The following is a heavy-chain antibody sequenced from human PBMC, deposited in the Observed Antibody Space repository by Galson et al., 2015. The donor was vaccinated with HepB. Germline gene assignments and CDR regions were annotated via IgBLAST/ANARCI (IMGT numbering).Heavy chain of an antibody. J-gene: IGHJ4*02. CDR2: ISGSGGST. D-gene: IGHD6-19*01. CDR3: AKDGEIAVAGTVDY. V-gene: IGHV3-23*01. Sequence: SLRLSCAASGFTFSNYAMSWVRQAPGKGLEWVSAISGSGGSTYYADSVKGRFTISRDNSRNTLYLQMNSLRAEDTAVYYCAKDGEIAVAGTVDYWGQGTLVTVSS. CDR1: GFTFSNYA.